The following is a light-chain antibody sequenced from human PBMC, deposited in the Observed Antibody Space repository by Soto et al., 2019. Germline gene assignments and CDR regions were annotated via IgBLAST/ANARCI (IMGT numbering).Light chain of an antibody. V-gene: IGLV3-21*04. CDR3: QVRVSVSGRRV. CDR2: YDD. CDR1: KIGSRS. J-gene: IGLJ3*02. Sequence: SYELAQPPSVSVAPGKTATITCGGEKIGSRSVHWYRQRPGQAPEMVISYDDNRPSGIPERFSGSNSGNTATLTISGVEAGDEADYYCQVRVSVSGRRVFGGGTQLTVL.